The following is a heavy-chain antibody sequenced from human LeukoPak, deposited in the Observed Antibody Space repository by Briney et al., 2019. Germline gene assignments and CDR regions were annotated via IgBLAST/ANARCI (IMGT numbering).Heavy chain of an antibody. D-gene: IGHD1-26*01. CDR3: ARWRYSGSMYSFDY. CDR1: GNSISSGDNY. J-gene: IGHJ4*02. V-gene: IGHV4-61*02. CDR2: IYTSGST. Sequence: PSQTLSLTCTVSGNSISSGDNYWSWIRQPAGKGLEWIGRIYTSGSTNYNPSLKSRVTISVDTSKNQFSLKLSSVTAADTAVYYCARWRYSGSMYSFDYWGQGTLVTVSS.